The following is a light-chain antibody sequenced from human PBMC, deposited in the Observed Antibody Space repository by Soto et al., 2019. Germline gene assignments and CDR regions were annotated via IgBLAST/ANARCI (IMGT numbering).Light chain of an antibody. CDR1: ESVHKW. Sequence: DIQMTQSPPALSASVGDRVTITCRASESVHKWLAWYQQKAGKAPKVLIYDASTLETGVPSRFSGSGSGPEFALTISSLQPNDSATYFCQQYHGSSLTFAQGTK. CDR2: DAS. J-gene: IGKJ1*01. V-gene: IGKV1-5*01. CDR3: QQYHGSSLT.